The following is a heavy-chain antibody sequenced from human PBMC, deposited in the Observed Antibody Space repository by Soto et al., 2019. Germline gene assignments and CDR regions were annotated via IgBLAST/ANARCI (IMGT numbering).Heavy chain of an antibody. CDR2: IYYSGST. V-gene: IGHV4-59*01. D-gene: IGHD3-9*01. CDR1: GGSISSYY. Sequence: SETLSLTCTVSGGSISSYYWSWIRQPPGKGLEWIGYIYYSGSTNYNPSLKSRVTISVDTSKNQFSLKLSSVTAADTAVYYCARVSNTYYDILTGSRMDVWGQGTTVTVSS. J-gene: IGHJ6*02. CDR3: ARVSNTYYDILTGSRMDV.